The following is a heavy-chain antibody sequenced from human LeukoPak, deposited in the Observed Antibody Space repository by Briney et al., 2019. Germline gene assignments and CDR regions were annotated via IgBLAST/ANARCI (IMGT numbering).Heavy chain of an antibody. CDR1: GFTFSSYA. J-gene: IGHJ3*02. CDR3: ARDNQWLTDAFDI. D-gene: IGHD6-19*01. V-gene: IGHV3-30*04. Sequence: PGGSLRLSCAASGFTFSSYAMHWVRQAPGKGLEWVAVISYDGSNKYYADSVKGRFTISRDNSKNTLYLQMNSLRAEDTAVYYCARDNQWLTDAFDIWGQGTMVTVSS. CDR2: ISYDGSNK.